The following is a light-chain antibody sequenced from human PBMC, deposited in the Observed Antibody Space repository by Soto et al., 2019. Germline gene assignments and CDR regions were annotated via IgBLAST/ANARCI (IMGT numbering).Light chain of an antibody. V-gene: IGLV2-14*01. CDR1: SSDVGGYYY. CDR2: AVT. Sequence: QSVLTQPASLSGSPGQSITISCSGTSSDVGGYYYVSWYQQHPGKAPKVLIYAVTDRSSGVSHRFSGSRSDSTASLTISRLQAEDDADYYCTSSTSSSTLIFGGGTKLTVL. CDR3: TSSTSSSTLI. J-gene: IGLJ2*01.